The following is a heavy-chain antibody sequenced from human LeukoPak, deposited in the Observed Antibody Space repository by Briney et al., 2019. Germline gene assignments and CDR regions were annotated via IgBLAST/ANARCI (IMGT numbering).Heavy chain of an antibody. Sequence: GGSLRLSCAASGFTFDDYAMHWVRQAPGKGLEWVSGISWNSGSIGYADSVKGRFTISRDNAKNSLYLQMNSLRAEDTAVYYCSRDLMGASHYFQHWGQGTLVTVSS. CDR2: ISWNSGSI. V-gene: IGHV3-9*01. CDR1: GFTFDDYA. D-gene: IGHD1-26*01. J-gene: IGHJ1*01. CDR3: SRDLMGASHYFQH.